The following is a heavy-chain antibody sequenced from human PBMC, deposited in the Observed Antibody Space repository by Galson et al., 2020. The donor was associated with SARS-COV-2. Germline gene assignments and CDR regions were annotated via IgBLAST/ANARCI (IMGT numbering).Heavy chain of an antibody. CDR2: IYSGGST. V-gene: IGHV3-66*01. D-gene: IGHD3-3*01. J-gene: IGHJ6*02. CDR1: GFTVSSNY. CDR3: ARDRSNDFWSGLRVGYYGMDV. Sequence: TGGSLRLSCAASGFTVSSNYMSWVRQAPGKGLEWVSVIYSGGSTYYADSVKGRFTISRDNSKNTLYLQMNSLRAEDTAVYYCARDRSNDFWSGLRVGYYGMDVLGQGTTVTVSS.